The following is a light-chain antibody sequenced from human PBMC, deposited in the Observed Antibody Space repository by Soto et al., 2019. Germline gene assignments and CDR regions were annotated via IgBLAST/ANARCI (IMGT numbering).Light chain of an antibody. J-gene: IGKJ3*01. CDR1: QSISGSY. CDR2: GAS. CDR3: QQYGNSFT. V-gene: IGKV3-20*01. Sequence: EIVLTQSPGTQSLSPGERATLSCRASQSISGSYLAWYQQKRGQAPRLLIYGASNRATGIPDRFSGSGSGTDFTLTISRLETEDFAVYDCQQYGNSFTCGPGAKV.